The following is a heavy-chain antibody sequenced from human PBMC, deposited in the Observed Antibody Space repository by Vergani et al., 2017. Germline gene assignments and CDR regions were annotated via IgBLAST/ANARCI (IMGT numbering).Heavy chain of an antibody. CDR1: EYSFGNYW. D-gene: IGHD1-1*01. V-gene: IGHV5-51*01. Sequence: EVELVQSGPEMRKPGESLKIPCKGSEYSFGNYWIGWVRQMLGKGLEWMGIIYPADSDTRYSPSFQGQVTIPADKSISTAFLQWDSLKASDTALYYCARHTTYTDSWGQGTLVTVSS. CDR2: IYPADSDT. CDR3: ARHTTYTDS. J-gene: IGHJ4*02.